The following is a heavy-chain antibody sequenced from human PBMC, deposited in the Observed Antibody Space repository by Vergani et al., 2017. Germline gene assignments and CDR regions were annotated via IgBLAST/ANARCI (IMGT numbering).Heavy chain of an antibody. CDR1: GFTFSDYY. Sequence: QVQLVESGGGLVKPGGSLRLSCAASGFTFSDYYMSWIRQAPGKGLEWVSYISSSSTYTNYADSVKGRFTISRDNAKNSLFLQMNSLRADDTAVYYCARAEEQWLARGPWDIWGQGTMVTVSS. CDR2: ISSSSTYT. J-gene: IGHJ3*02. CDR3: ARAEEQWLARGPWDI. V-gene: IGHV3-11*06. D-gene: IGHD6-19*01.